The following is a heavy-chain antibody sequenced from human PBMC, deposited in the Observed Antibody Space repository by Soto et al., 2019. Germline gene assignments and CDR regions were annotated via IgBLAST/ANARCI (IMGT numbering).Heavy chain of an antibody. V-gene: IGHV4-39*01. J-gene: IGHJ6*02. CDR1: GGSISSSSYY. CDR2: IYYSGST. Sequence: QLQLQESGPGLVKPSETLSLTCTVSGGSISSSSYYWGWIRQPPGKGLEWIGSIYYSGSTYYNPSHNSXLXTXVXPSNTQFSLKLRSVTAADTAVYYWARPLTTVVTIDAWGQGTTVTVSS. CDR3: ARPLTTVVTIDA. D-gene: IGHD4-17*01.